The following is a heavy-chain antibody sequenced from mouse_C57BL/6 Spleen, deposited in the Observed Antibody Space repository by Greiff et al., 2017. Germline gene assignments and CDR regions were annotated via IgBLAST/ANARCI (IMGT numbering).Heavy chain of an antibody. V-gene: IGHV1-18*01. Sequence: VQLQQSGPELVKPGASVKIPCKASGYTFTDYNMDWVKQSHGKSLEWIGDINPNNGGTIYNQKFKGKATLTVAKSSSTAYMELRSLTSEDTAVYYCARLDIPYGNFDYWGQGTTLTVSS. D-gene: IGHD2-1*01. CDR1: GYTFTDYN. CDR2: INPNNGGT. CDR3: ARLDIPYGNFDY. J-gene: IGHJ2*01.